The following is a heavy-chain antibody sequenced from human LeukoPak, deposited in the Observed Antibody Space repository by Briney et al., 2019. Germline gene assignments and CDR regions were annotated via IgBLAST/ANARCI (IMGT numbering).Heavy chain of an antibody. D-gene: IGHD6-19*01. CDR2: ISYDGSHK. Sequence: GRSLRLSCAASGFTFSSSGMHWVRQAPGRGLEWVAVISYDGSHKYYVDSVKGRFTISRDNAKNSLYLQMNSLRAEDTALYYCARVSDISVAAYFDYWGQGTLVTVSS. V-gene: IGHV3-30*03. J-gene: IGHJ4*02. CDR3: ARVSDISVAAYFDY. CDR1: GFTFSSSG.